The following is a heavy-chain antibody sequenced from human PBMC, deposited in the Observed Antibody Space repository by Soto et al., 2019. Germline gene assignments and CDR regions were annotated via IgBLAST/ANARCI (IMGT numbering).Heavy chain of an antibody. CDR1: GYTFTSYA. V-gene: IGHV1-3*01. CDR3: ARDTSGATMVREVNYYYRDV. J-gene: IGHJ6*03. D-gene: IGHD3-10*01. CDR2: INAGNGNT. Sequence: QVQLVQSGAEVKKPGASVKVSCKASGYTFTSYAMHWVRQAPGQRLEWMGWINAGNGNTKYSQKFQGRVTLTRDTSASTAYMELRSLRSEDTAVYYCARDTSGATMVREVNYYYRDVWGKGTTVTVSS.